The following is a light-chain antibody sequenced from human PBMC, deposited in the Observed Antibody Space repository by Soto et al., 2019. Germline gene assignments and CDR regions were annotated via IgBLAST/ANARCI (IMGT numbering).Light chain of an antibody. V-gene: IGKV1-39*01. CDR1: ESISRH. J-gene: IGKJ5*01. Sequence: DLQMTQSPSSLSGSVGDRVTITCRASESISRHLNWYQQKPGKAPKLLIYAASTLQNGVPSRFRGGGSGTDFTLTISNLQPEDFATYYCQQTYSSLSVTFGQGTRLEIK. CDR2: AAS. CDR3: QQTYSSLSVT.